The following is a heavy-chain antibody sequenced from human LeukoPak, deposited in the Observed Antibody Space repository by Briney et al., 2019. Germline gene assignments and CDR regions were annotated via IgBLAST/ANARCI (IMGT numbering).Heavy chain of an antibody. V-gene: IGHV4-30-2*01. J-gene: IGHJ4*02. CDR1: GGSISSGGYS. CDR2: IYHSGST. Sequence: PSETLSLTCAVSGGSISSGGYSWSWIRQPPGKGLEWIGYIYHSGSTYYNPSHKSRVTISVDRSKNQFSLKLSSVTAADTAVYYCARDLSSSWYDYWGQGTLVTVSS. D-gene: IGHD6-13*01. CDR3: ARDLSSSWYDY.